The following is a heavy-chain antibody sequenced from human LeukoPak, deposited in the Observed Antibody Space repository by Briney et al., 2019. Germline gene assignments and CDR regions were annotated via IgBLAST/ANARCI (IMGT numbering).Heavy chain of an antibody. CDR2: IKKAGSDK. J-gene: IGHJ6*02. CDR1: EFTFTDHC. CDR3: AKPQQDYYGSGSYKNYGMDV. V-gene: IGHV3-7*03. D-gene: IGHD3-10*01. Sequence: PGGSLRLSCAASEFTFTDHCMTWVRQAPGKGLEWVADIKKAGSDKNQVDSVKGRFTISRDNAKNSLYLQMNSLRAEDTAVYYCAKPQQDYYGSGSYKNYGMDVWGQGTTVTVAS.